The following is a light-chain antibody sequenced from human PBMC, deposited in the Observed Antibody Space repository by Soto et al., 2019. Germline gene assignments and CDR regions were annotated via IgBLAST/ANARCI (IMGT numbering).Light chain of an antibody. V-gene: IGKV3-20*01. Sequence: EILLTPSPGTPSLSPGGRGTPSRRARQSVSSSYLAWYQQKPGQAPRLLIYGASSRATGIPDRFSGSGSGTDFTLTISRLEPEDFAVYYCQQYGSSPITFGQRTRLEIK. CDR1: QSVSSSY. CDR2: GAS. J-gene: IGKJ5*01. CDR3: QQYGSSPIT.